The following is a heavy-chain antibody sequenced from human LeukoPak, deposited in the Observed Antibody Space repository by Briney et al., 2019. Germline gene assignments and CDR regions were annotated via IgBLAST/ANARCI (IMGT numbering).Heavy chain of an antibody. J-gene: IGHJ1*01. CDR1: GGSFSGYY. Sequence: PSETLSLTCAVYGGSFSGYYWSWIRQPPGKGLEWIGETKHSGSTNYNPSLKSRVTILVDTSKNQFSLKLSSVTAADTAVYYCARGHSPVTTKVSYFQHWGQGTLVTVSS. CDR3: ARGHSPVTTKVSYFQH. CDR2: TKHSGST. V-gene: IGHV4-34*01. D-gene: IGHD4-17*01.